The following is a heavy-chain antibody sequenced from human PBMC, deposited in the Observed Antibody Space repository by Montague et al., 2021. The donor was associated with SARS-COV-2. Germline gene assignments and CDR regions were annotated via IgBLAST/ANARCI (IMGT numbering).Heavy chain of an antibody. D-gene: IGHD3-22*01. V-gene: IGHV4-61*02. CDR2: IYTSGST. Sequence: TLSLTCTVSGGSISSGSYYWSWIRQPAGKGLEWIGRIYTSGSTNYNPSPKSRVTISVDTSKNQFSLKLSSVTAADTAVYYCARKDYDSSGYWSGFFDYWGQGTLVTVSS. CDR1: GGSISSGSYY. J-gene: IGHJ4*02. CDR3: ARKDYDSSGYWSGFFDY.